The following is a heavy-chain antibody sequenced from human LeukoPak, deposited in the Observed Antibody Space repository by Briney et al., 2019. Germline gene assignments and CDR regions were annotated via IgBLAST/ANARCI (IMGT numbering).Heavy chain of an antibody. J-gene: IGHJ2*01. V-gene: IGHV3-23*01. D-gene: IGHD1-14*01. Sequence: GGSLRLSCTASGFTFDNYAMIWVRQASGKGLEWVSVISGSGDGTDSADSVRGRFTISRDNSKNTLYLEMSSLRVEDTAVYYCAAPPNHGVHWYFDLWGRGTLVTVSS. CDR2: ISGSGDGT. CDR3: AAPPNHGVHWYFDL. CDR1: GFTFDNYA.